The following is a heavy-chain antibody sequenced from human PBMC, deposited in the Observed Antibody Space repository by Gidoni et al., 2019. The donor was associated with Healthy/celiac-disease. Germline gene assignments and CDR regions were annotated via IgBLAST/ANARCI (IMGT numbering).Heavy chain of an antibody. V-gene: IGHV3-21*01. CDR1: GFTFSSYS. CDR2: ISSSSSYI. D-gene: IGHD6-13*01. CDR3: ARDYSSSWYISDYYMDV. J-gene: IGHJ6*03. Sequence: EVQLVESGGGLVKPGGSLRLSCAASGFTFSSYSMNWVRQAPGKGLELVSSISSSSSYIYYADSVKGRFTISRDNAKNSLYLQMNSLRAEDTAVYYCARDYSSSWYISDYYMDVWGKGTTVTVSS.